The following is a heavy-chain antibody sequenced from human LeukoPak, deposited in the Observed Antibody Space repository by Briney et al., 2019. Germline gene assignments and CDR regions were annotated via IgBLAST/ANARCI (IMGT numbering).Heavy chain of an antibody. Sequence: SETLSLTCTVSGGPISSYHWSWIRQPPGKGLEWIGYIYYSGSTNYNLSLKSRVTISVDTSKNQFSLKLSSVTAADTAVYYCARVVGRVIDAFDIWGQGTMVTVSS. J-gene: IGHJ3*02. CDR1: GGPISSYH. CDR3: ARVVGRVIDAFDI. CDR2: IYYSGST. V-gene: IGHV4-59*01. D-gene: IGHD3-16*01.